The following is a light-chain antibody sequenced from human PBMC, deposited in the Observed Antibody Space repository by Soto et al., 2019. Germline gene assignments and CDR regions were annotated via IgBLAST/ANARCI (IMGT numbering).Light chain of an antibody. CDR3: SSYTISSTYV. V-gene: IGLV2-14*03. J-gene: IGLJ1*01. Sequence: QSVLTQPASVSGSPGQSVTISCAGASRDVTDSDSVSWYQHRPGEAPELKILDFTYRPSGVSDRFSGSLSADTASLTISGLQVEDEGDYYCSSYTISSTYVFGTGTKLTVL. CDR1: SRDVTDSDS. CDR2: DFT.